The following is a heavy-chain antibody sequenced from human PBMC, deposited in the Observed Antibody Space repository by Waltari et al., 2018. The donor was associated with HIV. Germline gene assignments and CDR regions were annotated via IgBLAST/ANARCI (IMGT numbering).Heavy chain of an antibody. CDR1: GFTFSTYG. CDR2: IWNDGSNK. V-gene: IGHV3-33*01. Sequence: QVQLVESGGGVVQPGRSLRLSCSASGFTFSTYGMHWVRQAPGKVLVWVAVIWNDGSNKDYADSVKGRFTISRDNSKNTLYRQMNSLRADDTAVYYCVRGYTSSPGVWLLSYWGQGTLVTVSS. CDR3: VRGYTSSPGVWLLSY. D-gene: IGHD6-13*01. J-gene: IGHJ4*02.